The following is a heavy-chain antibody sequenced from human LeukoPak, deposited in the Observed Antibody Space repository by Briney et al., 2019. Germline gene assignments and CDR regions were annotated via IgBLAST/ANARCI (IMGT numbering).Heavy chain of an antibody. CDR1: GGSISSGGYY. CDR3: ARGGCTNGVCYLFDP. Sequence: SETLSLTCTFSGGSISSGGYYWRWIRQHPGKGLEWIGYIYYSGSTNYNPSLQSRVTISVDTSKNQFSLELSSVTAADTAVYYCARGGCTNGVCYLFDPWGQGTLVTVSS. V-gene: IGHV4-61*08. CDR2: IYYSGST. J-gene: IGHJ5*02. D-gene: IGHD2-8*01.